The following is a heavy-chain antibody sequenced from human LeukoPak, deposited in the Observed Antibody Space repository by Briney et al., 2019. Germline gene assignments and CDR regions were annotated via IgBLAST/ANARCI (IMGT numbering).Heavy chain of an antibody. CDR2: INPSGGST. D-gene: IGHD2-15*01. V-gene: IGHV1-46*01. CDR1: GYTFTNYY. Sequence: ASVKVSCKASGYTFTNYYMHWVRQAPGQGLEWMGRINPSGGSTTYAQKFQGRVTMTRDTSTSTVYMELSSLRSEDTAVYYCARAQGSHWYFDLWGRGTLVTVSS. J-gene: IGHJ2*01. CDR3: ARAQGSHWYFDL.